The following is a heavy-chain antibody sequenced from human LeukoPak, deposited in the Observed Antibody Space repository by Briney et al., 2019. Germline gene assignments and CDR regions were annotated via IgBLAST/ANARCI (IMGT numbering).Heavy chain of an antibody. V-gene: IGHV1-46*01. CDR2: INPSGGST. CDR3: ARGGIVVVPAAIRWGMDV. J-gene: IGHJ6*02. Sequence: VASVKVSCKASGYTFTNYYMHWVRQAPGQGLDWMGIINPSGGSTTFAQRFQGRVTMTRDTSTSTVYMELSSLRSEDTAVYYCARGGIVVVPAAIRWGMDVWGQGTTVTVSS. CDR1: GYTFTNYY. D-gene: IGHD2-2*02.